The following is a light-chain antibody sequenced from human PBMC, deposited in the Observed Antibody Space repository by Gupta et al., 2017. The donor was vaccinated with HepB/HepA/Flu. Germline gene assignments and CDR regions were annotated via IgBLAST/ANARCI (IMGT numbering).Light chain of an antibody. CDR1: SSNIGSNT. J-gene: IGLJ1*01. CDR2: SNN. CDR3: ATWDDSLNGYV. Sequence: QSVLTQPPSASGTPGQRVTISCSGSSSNIGSNTVNWYHHPPGTAPKPLIYSNNQRPSGVPDRFSGSKSGTSASLAISGLQSEDEADYYCATWDDSLNGYVFGTGTKVTVL. V-gene: IGLV1-44*01.